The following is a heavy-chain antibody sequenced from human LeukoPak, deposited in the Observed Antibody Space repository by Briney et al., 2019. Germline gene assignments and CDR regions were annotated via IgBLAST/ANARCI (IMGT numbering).Heavy chain of an antibody. Sequence: PGGSLRLSCAASGFTFSDYYMSWIRQAPGKGLEWVSYISSSGSTIYYADSVKGRFTISRDNAKNSLYLQMNSLRAEGTAVYYCAIDRYGSGSNWFDPWGQGTLVTVSS. V-gene: IGHV3-11*01. CDR1: GFTFSDYY. J-gene: IGHJ5*02. CDR3: AIDRYGSGSNWFDP. CDR2: ISSSGSTI. D-gene: IGHD3-10*01.